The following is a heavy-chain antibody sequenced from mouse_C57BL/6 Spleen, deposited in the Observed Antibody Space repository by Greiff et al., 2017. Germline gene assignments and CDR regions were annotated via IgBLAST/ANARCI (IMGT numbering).Heavy chain of an antibody. CDR2: IAPNSGGT. V-gene: IGHV1-72*01. CDR3: AREGDYDG. D-gene: IGHD2-4*01. J-gene: IGHJ3*01. CDR1: GYTFTSYW. Sequence: VQLQQPGAELVTPGASVKLSCKASGYTFTSYWMHWVKQRPGRGLEWIGRIAPNSGGTKNNEKFKSKATLTVDKPSSTAYMQLSSLPSEDSAVYYCAREGDYDGWGQGTLVTVSA.